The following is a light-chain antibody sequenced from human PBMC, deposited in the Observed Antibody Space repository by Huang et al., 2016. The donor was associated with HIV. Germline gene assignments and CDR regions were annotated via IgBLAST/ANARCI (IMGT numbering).Light chain of an antibody. J-gene: IGKJ1*01. Sequence: EIVMTQSPATLSVSPGERATLSCRASQSISSKLAWYQQKPGQAPRLLIYGASTRATVIPARFSGSGSGTEFTLTISSLQSEDFAVYYCQQYNNWPPWTFGQGTKVEIK. CDR3: QQYNNWPPWT. V-gene: IGKV3-15*01. CDR2: GAS. CDR1: QSISSK.